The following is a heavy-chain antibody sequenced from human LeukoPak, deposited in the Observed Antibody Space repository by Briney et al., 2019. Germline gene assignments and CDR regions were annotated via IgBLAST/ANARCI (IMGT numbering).Heavy chain of an antibody. J-gene: IGHJ6*02. CDR1: GFTFGDHA. D-gene: IGHD5-18*01. Sequence: GGSLRLSCRGSGFTFGDHAMSWVRQAPGKGLEWVGFIRSKAYRGTTEYAASVKGRFTISRDDSASIAYLHMNSLKTEDTAVYYCARGPIQLWIHNAMDVWGQGTTVTVSS. V-gene: IGHV3-49*04. CDR3: ARGPIQLWIHNAMDV. CDR2: IRSKAYRGTT.